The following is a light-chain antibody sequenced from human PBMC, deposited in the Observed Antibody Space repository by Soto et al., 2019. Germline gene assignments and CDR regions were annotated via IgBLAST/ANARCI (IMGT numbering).Light chain of an antibody. CDR1: SSNIGSNS. V-gene: IGLV1-44*01. J-gene: IGLJ1*01. CDR2: SDD. CDR3: AVWDETLIEV. Sequence: QPVLTQPPSASGTPGQTVTISCSGSSSNIGSNSENWYQQLPGAAPSLLIYSDDQRPSGVPDRFSGSKSGTSASLAISGLQSEDEADYFCAVWDETLIEVFGTGTKLTVL.